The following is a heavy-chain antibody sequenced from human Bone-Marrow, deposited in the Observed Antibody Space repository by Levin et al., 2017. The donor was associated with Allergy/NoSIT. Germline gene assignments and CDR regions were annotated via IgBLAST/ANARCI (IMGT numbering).Heavy chain of an antibody. D-gene: IGHD4-17*01. CDR2: ISGSGGST. CDR1: GFTFSSYA. J-gene: IGHJ6*02. CDR3: AKDLGYGAPRVDYYYYGMDV. V-gene: IGHV3-23*01. Sequence: GESLKISCAASGFTFSSYAMSWVRQAPGKGLEWVSAISGSGGSTYYADSVKGRFTISRDNSKNTLYLQMNSLRAEDTAVYYCAKDLGYGAPRVDYYYYGMDVWGQGTTVTVSS.